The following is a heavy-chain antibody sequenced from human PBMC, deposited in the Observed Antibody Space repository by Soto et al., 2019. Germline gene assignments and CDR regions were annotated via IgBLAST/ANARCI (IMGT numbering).Heavy chain of an antibody. CDR3: TRPALLVTTFDY. V-gene: IGHV3-33*01. Sequence: QEQLVESGGGVVQPGRSLRLSCAASGFTFSDYAMHWVRQAPGKGLEWVAVIWHDGTNKYYADSVKGRFTISRDNSKNTLYLQMNILRAEDTAVYYCTRPALLVTTFDYWGQGILVTVSS. CDR1: GFTFSDYA. D-gene: IGHD4-17*01. CDR2: IWHDGTNK. J-gene: IGHJ4*02.